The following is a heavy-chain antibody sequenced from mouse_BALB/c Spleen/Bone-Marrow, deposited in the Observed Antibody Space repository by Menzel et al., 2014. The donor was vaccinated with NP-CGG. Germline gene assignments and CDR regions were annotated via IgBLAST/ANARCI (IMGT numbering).Heavy chain of an antibody. CDR1: GYSFTGNF. CDR2: INPYNGDT. V-gene: IGHV1-37*01. D-gene: IGHD2-14*01. J-gene: IGHJ4*01. Sequence: EVKLQESGPELVKPGASVEISCKASGYSFTGNFMNWVKQSHGKSLEWIGRINPYNGDTFYNQKFKGKATLTADKSSATAHMELLSLTSEDSAVYYCGTGGGNYGIDYWGQGTSVTVSS. CDR3: GTGGGNYGIDY.